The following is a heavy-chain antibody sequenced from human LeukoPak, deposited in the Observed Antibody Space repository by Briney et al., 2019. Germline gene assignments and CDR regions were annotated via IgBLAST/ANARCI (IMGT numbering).Heavy chain of an antibody. V-gene: IGHV4-30-2*01. CDR2: TYHSGST. D-gene: IGHD7-27*01. J-gene: IGHJ6*02. CDR1: GGSISSGDYS. CDR3: ARDLLTGNYYYGMDV. Sequence: PSETLSLTCAVSGGSISSGDYSWSWIRQPPRKGLEWIGYTYHSGSTYYNPSLKSRVTISVDRSKNQFSLQLSSVTTADTAVYYCARDLLTGNYYYGMDVWGQGTTVTVSS.